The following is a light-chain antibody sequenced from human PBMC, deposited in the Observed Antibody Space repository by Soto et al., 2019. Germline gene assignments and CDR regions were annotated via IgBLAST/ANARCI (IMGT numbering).Light chain of an antibody. Sequence: DIQMTQSPSTLSGSVGDRVTITCRASQTISSWLAWYQQKPGKAPKLLIYKASNLKSGVPSRFSGSGSGTESTLTISSLQPDDFATYYCQHYNSYSEAFGQGTKVDI. CDR1: QTISSW. J-gene: IGKJ1*01. CDR2: KAS. CDR3: QHYNSYSEA. V-gene: IGKV1-5*03.